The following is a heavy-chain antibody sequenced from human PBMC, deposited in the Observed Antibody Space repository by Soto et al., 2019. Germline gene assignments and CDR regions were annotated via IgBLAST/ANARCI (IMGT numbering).Heavy chain of an antibody. D-gene: IGHD1-26*01. CDR1: GGTFSSYA. J-gene: IGHJ3*02. CDR3: SRGLWEDAFDI. V-gene: IGHV1-69*06. CDR2: IIPIFGTA. Sequence: QVQLVQSGAEVKKPGSSVKVSCKASGGTFSSYAISWVRQAPGQGLEWMGGIIPIFGTANYAQKFQGRVTITADKSTSTAYMELSRLSYEDTDVDYCSRGLWEDAFDIWGQGTMVTVSS.